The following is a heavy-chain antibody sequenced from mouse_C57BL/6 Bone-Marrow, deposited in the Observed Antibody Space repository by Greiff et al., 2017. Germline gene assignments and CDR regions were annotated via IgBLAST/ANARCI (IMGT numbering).Heavy chain of an antibody. D-gene: IGHD1-1*01. Sequence: VQLQQSGAELARPGASVKLSCKASGYTFTSYGISWVKQRPGQGLEWIGEIYPRSGNTYYNEKFKGKATLTADKSSSTAYMELRSLTSEDSAVYFCARKGDYGSRGDYWGQGTTLTVSS. J-gene: IGHJ2*01. CDR3: ARKGDYGSRGDY. CDR2: IYPRSGNT. CDR1: GYTFTSYG. V-gene: IGHV1-81*01.